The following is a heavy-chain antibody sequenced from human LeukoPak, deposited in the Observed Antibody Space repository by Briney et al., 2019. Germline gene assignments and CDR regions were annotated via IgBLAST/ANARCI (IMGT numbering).Heavy chain of an antibody. V-gene: IGHV3-33*01. CDR1: GFTFSTYG. Sequence: GGSLRLSCAASGFTFSTYGMHWDRQAPGKGLEWVAIIWYDGSDKYYADSVKGRFTISRDNSKNTLYLQMNSLGAEDTGVYYCARDKYSSSAGLNYMDVWGKGTTVTVSS. CDR2: IWYDGSDK. CDR3: ARDKYSSSAGLNYMDV. J-gene: IGHJ6*03. D-gene: IGHD6-6*01.